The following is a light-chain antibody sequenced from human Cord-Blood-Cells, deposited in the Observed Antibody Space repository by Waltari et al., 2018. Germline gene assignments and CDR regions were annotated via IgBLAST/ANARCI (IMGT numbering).Light chain of an antibody. CDR1: KLGDKY. CDR3: QAWDSSTAV. CDR2: QDS. Sequence: SYELTHPPSVSVSPGQPASITCSGAKLGDKYACWYQQKPGQSPVLVIYQDSKRPSGIPERFSGSNSGNTATLTISGTQAMDEADYYCQAWDSSTAVFGGGTKLTVL. J-gene: IGLJ3*02. V-gene: IGLV3-1*01.